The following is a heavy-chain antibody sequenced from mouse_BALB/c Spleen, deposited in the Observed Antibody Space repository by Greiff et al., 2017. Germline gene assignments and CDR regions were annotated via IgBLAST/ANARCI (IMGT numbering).Heavy chain of an antibody. CDR1: GFSLTSYG. CDR2: IWAGGST. J-gene: IGHJ3*01. Sequence: VQGVESGPGLVAPSQSLSITCTVSGFSLTSYGVHWVRQPPGKGLEWLGVIWAGGSTNYNSALMSRLSISKDNSKSQVFLKMNSLQTDDTAMYYCARDDSRFAYWGQGTLVTVSA. V-gene: IGHV2-9*02. CDR3: ARDDSRFAY. D-gene: IGHD2-4*01.